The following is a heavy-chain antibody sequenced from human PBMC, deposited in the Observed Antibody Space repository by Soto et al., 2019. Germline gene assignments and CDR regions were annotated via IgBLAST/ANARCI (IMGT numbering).Heavy chain of an antibody. CDR1: GGSISSSNW. D-gene: IGHD6-13*01. Sequence: QVQLQESGPGLVKPSGTLSLTCAVSGGSISSSNWWSWVRQPPGKGLEWIGEIYHSGSTNYNPSLKSRVTISVDKSKNQFSLKLSSVTAADTAVYYCATIGHASSSWYEGRDDYWGQGTLVTVSS. J-gene: IGHJ4*02. CDR3: ATIGHASSSWYEGRDDY. V-gene: IGHV4-4*02. CDR2: IYHSGST.